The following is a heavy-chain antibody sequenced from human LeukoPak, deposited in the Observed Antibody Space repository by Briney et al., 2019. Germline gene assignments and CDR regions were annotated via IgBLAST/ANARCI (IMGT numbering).Heavy chain of an antibody. Sequence: PSETLSLTCTVSGGFISSFFWSWIRQPPGKGPEWIGYVHSSGSTKYNPSLKSRLIISVDMSKNQFSLKLRSVSVADTAVYYCARLAPGNYDILTGDPKVVFDYWGQGALVTVSS. V-gene: IGHV4-59*01. CDR2: VHSSGST. CDR3: ARLAPGNYDILTGDPKVVFDY. J-gene: IGHJ4*02. CDR1: GGFISSFF. D-gene: IGHD3-9*01.